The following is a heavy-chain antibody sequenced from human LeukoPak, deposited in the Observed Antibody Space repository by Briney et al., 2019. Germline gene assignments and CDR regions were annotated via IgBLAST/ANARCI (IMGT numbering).Heavy chain of an antibody. Sequence: SETLSLTCTVSGGSISLYYWSWVRQPPGEGLEWIGYFYDTRSAKYNPSLERRVTISVHMSRTNFSLNRNSVTSADTTLYYCARGRGSLTYWGQGTLATVSS. CDR2: FYDTRSA. D-gene: IGHD3-10*01. CDR3: ARGRGSLTY. V-gene: IGHV4-59*01. J-gene: IGHJ4*02. CDR1: GGSISLYY.